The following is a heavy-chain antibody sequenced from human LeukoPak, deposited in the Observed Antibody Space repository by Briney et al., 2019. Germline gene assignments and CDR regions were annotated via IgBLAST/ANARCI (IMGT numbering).Heavy chain of an antibody. CDR3: SRESGPFCPFGY. CDR2: TSLAGQT. D-gene: IGHD1-26*01. CDR1: GGSFSGYY. J-gene: IGHJ4*02. Sequence: SETLSLTCAVYGGSFSGYYWSWIRQPPGKGLEWIGETSLAGQTNYNPSLNGRVTMSLDKSSNQLSLHLTSVTAADTATYYCSRESGPFCPFGYWGQGTLVIVSS. V-gene: IGHV4-34*01.